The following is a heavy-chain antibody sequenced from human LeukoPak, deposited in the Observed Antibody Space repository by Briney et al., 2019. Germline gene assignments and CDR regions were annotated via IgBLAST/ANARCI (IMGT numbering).Heavy chain of an antibody. V-gene: IGHV4-59*01. CDR3: ARYKGYYYDSSGYRNIFDY. CDR2: IYYSGST. J-gene: IGHJ4*02. D-gene: IGHD3-22*01. CDR1: GGSISSYY. Sequence: SETLSLTCTVSGGSISSYYWSWIRQPPGKGLEWIGYIYYSGSTNYNPSLKSRVTISVDTSKNQFSLKLSSVTAADTAVYYCARYKGYYYDSSGYRNIFDYWGQGTLVTVSS.